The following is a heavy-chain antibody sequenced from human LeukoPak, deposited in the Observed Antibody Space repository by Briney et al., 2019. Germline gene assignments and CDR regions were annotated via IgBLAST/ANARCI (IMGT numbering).Heavy chain of an antibody. CDR2: IKSKGDGGTT. Sequence: KTGGSPRLSCAASGFTFSYAYMNWVRQAPGKGPEWVGRIKSKGDGGTTDYAAPVKGRFTISRDDSKNMLYLQMNSLTTEDTAVYYCTTVTMVREINWGQGTLVTVSS. CDR3: TTVTMVREIN. V-gene: IGHV3-15*01. J-gene: IGHJ4*02. D-gene: IGHD3-10*01. CDR1: GFTFSYAY.